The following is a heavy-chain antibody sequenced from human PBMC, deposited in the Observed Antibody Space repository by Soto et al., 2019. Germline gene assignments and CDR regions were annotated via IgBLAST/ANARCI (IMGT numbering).Heavy chain of an antibody. CDR3: ARGGLRFWEWLAYGMDV. V-gene: IGHV3-30-3*01. D-gene: IGHD3-3*01. CDR2: ISYDGSNK. Sequence: QVQLVESGGGVVQPGRSLRLSCAASGFTFSSYAMHWVRQAPGKGLEWVAIISYDGSNKYYADSVKGRFTISRDNCRNPLYLHMNGLRAEDTAVYYCARGGLRFWEWLAYGMDVWGQAPTGTVSS. CDR1: GFTFSSYA. J-gene: IGHJ6*02.